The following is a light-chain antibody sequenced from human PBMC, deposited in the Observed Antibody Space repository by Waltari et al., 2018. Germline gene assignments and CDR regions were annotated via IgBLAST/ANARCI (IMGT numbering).Light chain of an antibody. CDR3: CSYARSSTPV. CDR1: SSDVWSYNL. Sequence: QSALTQPASVSGSPGQSITISCTGTSSDVWSYNLVSWFQQHPGKAPDLMIYAGSKRPSGVSNRCSGSRSGNKASLTSAGLQAEDEAHYYCCSYARSSTPVFATGTKVTVL. V-gene: IGLV2-23*01. CDR2: AGS. J-gene: IGLJ1*01.